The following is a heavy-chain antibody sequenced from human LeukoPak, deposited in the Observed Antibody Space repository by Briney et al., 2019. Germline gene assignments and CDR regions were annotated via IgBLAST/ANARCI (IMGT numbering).Heavy chain of an antibody. V-gene: IGHV3-7*01. J-gene: IGHJ3*02. D-gene: IGHD1-14*01. CDR2: IKQDGSEK. CDR3: ARNRANAFDI. Sequence: GGSLRLSCAASEFTFSSFWMTWVRQAPGKGLEWVANIKQDGSEKYYVDSVKGRFTISRDNAKNSLYLQMNSLRAEDTAVYYCARNRANAFDIWGQGTMVTVS. CDR1: EFTFSSFW.